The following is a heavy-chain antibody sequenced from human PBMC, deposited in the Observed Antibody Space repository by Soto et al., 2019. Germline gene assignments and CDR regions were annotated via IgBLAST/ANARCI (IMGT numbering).Heavy chain of an antibody. J-gene: IGHJ6*03. V-gene: IGHV3-11*01. Sequence: GGSLRLSCAASGFTFSDYYMSWIRQAPGKGLEWVSYISSSGSTIYYADSVKGRFTISRDNAKNSLYLQMNSLRAEDTAVYYCARYYSSCYYYKDVWGKGTTVTVSS. CDR2: ISSSGSTI. D-gene: IGHD4-4*01. CDR3: ARYYSSCYYYKDV. CDR1: GFTFSDYY.